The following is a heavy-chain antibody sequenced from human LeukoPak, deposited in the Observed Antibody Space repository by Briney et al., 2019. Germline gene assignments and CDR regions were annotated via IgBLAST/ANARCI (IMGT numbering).Heavy chain of an antibody. V-gene: IGHV4-61*05. CDR2: IYYSGST. CDR1: GGSISSSSYY. J-gene: IGHJ4*02. CDR3: ARLGGGGKGGY. D-gene: IGHD4-23*01. Sequence: SETLSLTCTVSGGSISSSSYYWSWIRQPPGKGLEWIGYIYYSGSTNYNPSLKSRVTISVDTSKNQFSLKLSSVTAADTAVYYCARLGGGGKGGYWGQGTLVTVSS.